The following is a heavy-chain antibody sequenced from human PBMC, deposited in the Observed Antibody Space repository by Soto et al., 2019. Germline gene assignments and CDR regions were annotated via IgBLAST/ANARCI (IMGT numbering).Heavy chain of an antibody. Sequence: QVQVVQSGDEVKETGASVRVSCKTSGYSFTAYGISWVRQAPGQGLEWMGWISCYNGKTKYAQKVQGRVTMTTDTTTSGSIMAVRSQGSDDTAMYYCARAAPPTELRFSEWQNYGYSRMDVLLEGTTITFSS. CDR2: ISCYNGKT. D-gene: IGHD3-3*01. J-gene: IGHJ6*04. CDR1: GYSFTAYG. CDR3: ARAAPPTELRFSEWQNYGYSRMDV. V-gene: IGHV1-18*01.